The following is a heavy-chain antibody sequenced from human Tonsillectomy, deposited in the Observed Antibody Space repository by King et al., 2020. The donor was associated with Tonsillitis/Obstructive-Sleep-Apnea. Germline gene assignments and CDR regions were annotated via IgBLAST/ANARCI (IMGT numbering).Heavy chain of an antibody. V-gene: IGHV3-30*04. J-gene: IGHJ6*03. CDR2: ISYDGSNK. CDR1: GFTFSSYA. D-gene: IGHD3-3*01. Sequence: QVQLVESGGGVVQPGRSLRLSCAASGFTFSSYAIHWGRQAPGKGLEWVAVISYDGSNKYYADSVKGRITISRDNSKNTLYLKMNRLRAEDTAVYYCARGPITGDYYTTYYYYYYMDVWGKGTTVTVSS. CDR3: ARGPITGDYYTTYYYYYYMDV.